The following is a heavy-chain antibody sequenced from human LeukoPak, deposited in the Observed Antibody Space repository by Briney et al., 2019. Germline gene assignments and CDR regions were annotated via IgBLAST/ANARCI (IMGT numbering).Heavy chain of an antibody. Sequence: SETLSLTCAVYGGSFSGYYWSWIRQPAGKGLEWIGRIYTSGSTNYNPSLKSRVTMSVDTSKNQFSLKLSSVTAADTAVYYCASNYYDSSGYPYYYGMDVWGQGTTVTVSS. V-gene: IGHV4-59*10. D-gene: IGHD3-22*01. J-gene: IGHJ6*02. CDR1: GGSFSGYY. CDR3: ASNYYDSSGYPYYYGMDV. CDR2: IYTSGST.